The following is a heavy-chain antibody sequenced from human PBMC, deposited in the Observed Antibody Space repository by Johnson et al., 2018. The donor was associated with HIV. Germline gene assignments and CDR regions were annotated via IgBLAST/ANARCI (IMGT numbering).Heavy chain of an antibody. J-gene: IGHJ3*02. CDR2: ISGPGGTT. Sequence: QVQLVESGGGVVQPGRSLRLSCAASGFTFSRYAMHWVRQAPGKGLEWVSAISGPGGTTYYADSIKGRFTISRDNSKSTLYLQINSLRTEDTAVYYCARDWDYSGAFDIWGQGTMVTVSS. D-gene: IGHD3-10*01. V-gene: IGHV3-30-3*01. CDR3: ARDWDYSGAFDI. CDR1: GFTFSRYA.